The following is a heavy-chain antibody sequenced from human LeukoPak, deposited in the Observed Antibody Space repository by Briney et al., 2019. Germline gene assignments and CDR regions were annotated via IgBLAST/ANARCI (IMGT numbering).Heavy chain of an antibody. Sequence: GGSLRLSCAASGFTFSSYAMHWVRQAPGKGLEWVAVISYDGSNKYYADSVKGRFTISRDNSKNTLYLQMNSLKTEDTAVYYCTTDLLLDVLMVSDYWGQGTLVTVSS. J-gene: IGHJ4*02. V-gene: IGHV3-30-3*01. CDR2: ISYDGSNK. D-gene: IGHD2-8*01. CDR3: TTDLLLDVLMVSDY. CDR1: GFTFSSYA.